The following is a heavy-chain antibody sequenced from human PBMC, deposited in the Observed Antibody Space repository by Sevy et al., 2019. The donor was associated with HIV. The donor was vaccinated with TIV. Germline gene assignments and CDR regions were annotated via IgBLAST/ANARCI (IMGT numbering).Heavy chain of an antibody. Sequence: GGCLRLSCAASGFTFSSYGMHWVRQAPGKGLEWVAVISYDGSNKYYADSVKGRFTISRDNSKNTLYLQMNSLRAEDTAVYYCAKDEGPAAHDAFDIWGQGTMVTVSS. CDR2: ISYDGSNK. J-gene: IGHJ3*02. CDR3: AKDEGPAAHDAFDI. CDR1: GFTFSSYG. D-gene: IGHD2-2*01. V-gene: IGHV3-30*18.